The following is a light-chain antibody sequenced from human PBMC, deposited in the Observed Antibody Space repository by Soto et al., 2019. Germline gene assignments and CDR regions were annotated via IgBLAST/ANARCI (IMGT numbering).Light chain of an antibody. CDR2: GVS. V-gene: IGKV3-20*01. Sequence: EIVLTQSPGPLSLSPGERATLSCRASQSVPSNFLAWYQQKPGQAPILLIDGVSRRATGIPDRFSGSGSGTDFTLTISRLEPEDFAVYYCQQYDSSWTFGQGTKVEIK. CDR3: QQYDSSWT. J-gene: IGKJ1*01. CDR1: QSVPSNF.